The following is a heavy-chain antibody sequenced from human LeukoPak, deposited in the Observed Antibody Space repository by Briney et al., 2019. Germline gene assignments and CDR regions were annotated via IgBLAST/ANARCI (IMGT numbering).Heavy chain of an antibody. CDR2: INWDGSST. Sequence: GGSLRLSCVVSNFAFDDYGMSWVRQAPGKGLEWVSGINWDGSSTGYADSVKGRFTISRDNAKNSLYLQMNSLRAEDTALYYCARGPIAAADYYFDYWGQGTLVTVSS. CDR3: ARGPIAAADYYFDY. D-gene: IGHD6-13*01. CDR1: NFAFDDYG. V-gene: IGHV3-20*04. J-gene: IGHJ4*02.